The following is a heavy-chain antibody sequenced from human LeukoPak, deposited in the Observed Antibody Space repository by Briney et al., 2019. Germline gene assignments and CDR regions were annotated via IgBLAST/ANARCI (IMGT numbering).Heavy chain of an antibody. CDR3: AKVLQYSSGWLNYYYYGMDV. V-gene: IGHV3-23*01. D-gene: IGHD6-19*01. CDR1: GFTSSSYA. CDR2: ISGSGGST. J-gene: IGHJ6*02. Sequence: GGSLRLSCAASGFTSSSYAMSWVRQAPGKGLEWVSAISGSGGSTYYADSVKGRFTISRDNSKNTLYLQMNSLRAEDTAVYYCAKVLQYSSGWLNYYYYGMDVWGQGTTVTVSS.